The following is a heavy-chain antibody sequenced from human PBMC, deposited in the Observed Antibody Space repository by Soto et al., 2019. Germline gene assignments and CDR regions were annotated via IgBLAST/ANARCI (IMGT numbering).Heavy chain of an antibody. CDR2: ISGSGGST. Sequence: PGGSLRLSCAASGFTFSSYAMSWVPQAPGKGLEWVSAISGSGGSTYYADSVKGRFTISRDKSKNTLYLQMNSLRAEDTAVYYCAKYSYGYYFHYWGRGTLVTVSS. D-gene: IGHD5-18*01. CDR3: AKYSYGYYFHY. V-gene: IGHV3-23*01. J-gene: IGHJ4*02. CDR1: GFTFSSYA.